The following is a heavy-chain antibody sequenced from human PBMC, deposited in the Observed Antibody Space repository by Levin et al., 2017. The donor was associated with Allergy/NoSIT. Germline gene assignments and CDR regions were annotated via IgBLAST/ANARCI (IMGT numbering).Heavy chain of an antibody. CDR3: ARDRSTYYYGSGSSILFDY. CDR1: GFTFSDYY. Sequence: GGSLRLSCAASGFTFSDYYMSWIRQAPGKGLEWVSYISSSGSTIYYADSVKGRFTISRDNAKNSLYLQMNSLRAEDTAVYYCARDRSTYYYGSGSSILFDYWGQGTLVTVSS. CDR2: ISSSGSTI. D-gene: IGHD3-10*01. J-gene: IGHJ4*02. V-gene: IGHV3-11*01.